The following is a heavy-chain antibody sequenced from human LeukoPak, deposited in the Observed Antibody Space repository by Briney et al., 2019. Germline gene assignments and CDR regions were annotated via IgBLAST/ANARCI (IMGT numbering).Heavy chain of an antibody. Sequence: GGSLRLSCAASGFTVSSNYMSWVRQAPGKGLEWVSVIYSGGSTYYADSVKCLYTISRHNSKNTLYLQMNSLRAEDTAVYYCARGVGTAMTYYYYGMDVWGQGTTVTVSS. CDR2: IYSGGST. CDR3: ARGVGTAMTYYYYGMDV. J-gene: IGHJ6*02. V-gene: IGHV3-53*04. CDR1: GFTVSSNY. D-gene: IGHD5-18*01.